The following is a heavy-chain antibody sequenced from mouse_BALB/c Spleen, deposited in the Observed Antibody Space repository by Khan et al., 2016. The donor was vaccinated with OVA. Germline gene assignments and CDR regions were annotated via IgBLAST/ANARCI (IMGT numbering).Heavy chain of an antibody. Sequence: QIQLVQSGPELKKPGETVKISCKASGYTFTNNGMNWVKQNPGKGLKWMGWINTYTGEPTYVNDFKGRFAFSLETSATTAYLQINNLKNEETATYFCARGGYAGTMDYWGQGTSVTVSA. CDR2: INTYTGEP. CDR3: ARGGYAGTMDY. J-gene: IGHJ4*01. V-gene: IGHV9-3-1*01. CDR1: GYTFTNNG.